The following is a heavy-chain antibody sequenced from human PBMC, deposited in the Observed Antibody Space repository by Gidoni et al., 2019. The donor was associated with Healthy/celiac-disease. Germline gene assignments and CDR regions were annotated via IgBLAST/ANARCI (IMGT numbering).Heavy chain of an antibody. D-gene: IGHD2-21*02. Sequence: EVQLLESGGGLVQPGGSLRLSCAASGFTFRSYAMSWVRQAPGKGLEWVSAISGSGGSTYYADSVKGRFTISRDNSKNTLYLQMNSLRAEDTAVYYCAKDPPAYCGGDCYSSYWGQGTLVTVSS. CDR1: GFTFRSYA. J-gene: IGHJ4*02. CDR2: ISGSGGST. V-gene: IGHV3-23*01. CDR3: AKDPPAYCGGDCYSSY.